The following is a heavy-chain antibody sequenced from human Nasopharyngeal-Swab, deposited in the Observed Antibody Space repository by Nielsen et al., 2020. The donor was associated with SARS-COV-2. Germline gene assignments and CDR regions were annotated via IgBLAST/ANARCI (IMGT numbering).Heavy chain of an antibody. CDR3: ARLTYYYDSSGYTNTHPDY. Sequence: WIRQPPGKGLEWIGYIYYSGSTNYNPSLKSQVTISVDTSKNQFSLKLSSVTAADTAVYYCARLTYYYDSSGYTNTHPDYWGQGTLVTVSS. D-gene: IGHD3-22*01. J-gene: IGHJ4*02. CDR2: IYYSGST. V-gene: IGHV4-59*08.